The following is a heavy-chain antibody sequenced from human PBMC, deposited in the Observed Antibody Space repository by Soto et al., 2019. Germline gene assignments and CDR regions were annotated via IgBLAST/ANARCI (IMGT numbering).Heavy chain of an antibody. D-gene: IGHD2-2*01. J-gene: IGHJ3*02. V-gene: IGHV3-23*01. Sequence: EVQLLESGGGLVQPGGSLRLSCAASGFTFSSYAMSWVRQAPGKGLEWVSAISGSGVSTYSADSVKGRFTISRDNSTISLYLQTNSRRPVDTVIYDFAKGGILVVPAARGAFEIWGQGKMVTVS. CDR3: AKGGILVVPAARGAFEI. CDR1: GFTFSSYA. CDR2: ISGSGVST.